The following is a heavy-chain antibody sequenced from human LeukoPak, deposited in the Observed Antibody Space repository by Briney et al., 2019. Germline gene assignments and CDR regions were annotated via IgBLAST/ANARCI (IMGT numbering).Heavy chain of an antibody. D-gene: IGHD3-3*01. Sequence: PGGSLRLSCAASGFTLSSHRMDWVRQAPGKGLEWVSSISSRSSFKDYADSVKGRFTISRDNAKNLLYLQMNSLRAEDTAVYFCAKDGGFRSDYSYFDYWGQGTQVTVSS. CDR1: GFTLSSHR. CDR3: AKDGGFRSDYSYFDY. CDR2: ISSRSSFK. J-gene: IGHJ4*02. V-gene: IGHV3-21*06.